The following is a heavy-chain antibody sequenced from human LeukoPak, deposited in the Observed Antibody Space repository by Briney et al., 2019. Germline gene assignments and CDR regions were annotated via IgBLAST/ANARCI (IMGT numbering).Heavy chain of an antibody. CDR3: ASSEDSSGYPEYFQH. CDR1: GGSFSGYY. D-gene: IGHD3-22*01. Sequence: SVTLSLTCAVYGGSFSGYYWSWIRQPPGKGLEWIGEINHSGSTNYNPSLKSRVTISVDTSKNQFSLKLSSVTAADTAVYFCASSEDSSGYPEYFQHWGQGTLVTVSS. CDR2: INHSGST. V-gene: IGHV4-34*01. J-gene: IGHJ1*01.